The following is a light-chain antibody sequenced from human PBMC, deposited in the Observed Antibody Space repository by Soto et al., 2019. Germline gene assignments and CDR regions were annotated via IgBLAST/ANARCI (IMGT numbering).Light chain of an antibody. V-gene: IGKV2-28*01. CDR3: MHALQTPIT. Sequence: DVVVTQSPLSLPVTLGQAASISCMSSARLLHKNGYNYVDWYMQKPGQSPQLLIYLGSNRASGVPDRFSGSGSGTDFTLKISRVEAEDVGVYYCMHALQTPITFGQGTRLEIK. J-gene: IGKJ5*01. CDR1: ARLLHKNGYNY. CDR2: LGS.